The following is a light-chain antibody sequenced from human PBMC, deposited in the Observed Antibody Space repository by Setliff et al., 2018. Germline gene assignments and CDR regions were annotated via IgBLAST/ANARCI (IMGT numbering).Light chain of an antibody. CDR2: RNN. CDR1: TSNIGKNF. Sequence: QPALTQPPSASGTPGQSVTTSCSGSTSNIGKNFVYWYQQVPGTVPKLLIYRNNQRPSGVSDRFSGSKSGTSASLAISGLRSEDGADYYCATWDDSLSAYVFGTGTKVTVL. J-gene: IGLJ1*01. CDR3: ATWDDSLSAYV. V-gene: IGLV1-47*01.